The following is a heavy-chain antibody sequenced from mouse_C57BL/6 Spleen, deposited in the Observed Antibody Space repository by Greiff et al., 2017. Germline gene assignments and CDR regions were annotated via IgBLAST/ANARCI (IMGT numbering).Heavy chain of an antibody. CDR2: IWWDDDK. CDR1: GFSLSTFGMG. J-gene: IGHJ4*01. Sequence: QVTLKECGPGILQPSQTLSLTCSFSGFSLSTFGMGVGWIRQPSGKGLEWLAHIWWDDDKYYNPALKSRLTISKDTSKNQVFLKIANVDTADTATYYCARLEVWYYGSSPYAMDYWGQGTSVTVSS. CDR3: ARLEVWYYGSSPYAMDY. D-gene: IGHD1-1*01. V-gene: IGHV8-8*01.